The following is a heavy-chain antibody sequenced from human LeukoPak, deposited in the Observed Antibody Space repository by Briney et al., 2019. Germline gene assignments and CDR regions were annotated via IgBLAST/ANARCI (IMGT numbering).Heavy chain of an antibody. D-gene: IGHD3-22*01. Sequence: SETLSLTCAVYGGSFSGYYWSWIRQPPGKGLEWIGEINHSGSTNYNPSLKSRVTISVGTSKNQFSLKLSSVTAADTAVYYCAGYYYDSSGYQNPYWYFDLWGRGTLVTVSS. CDR1: GGSFSGYY. J-gene: IGHJ2*01. CDR3: AGYYYDSSGYQNPYWYFDL. V-gene: IGHV4-34*01. CDR2: INHSGST.